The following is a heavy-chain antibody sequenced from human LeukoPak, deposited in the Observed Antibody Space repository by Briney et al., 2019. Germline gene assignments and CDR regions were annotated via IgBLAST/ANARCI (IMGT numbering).Heavy chain of an antibody. Sequence: GGSLRLSCAASGFTFSSYSMNWVRQAPGKGLEWVSSISSSSSYIYYADSVKGRFTFSRDNAKNSLYLQMNSLRAEDTAVYYCARDRDILTGLDAFDIWGQGTMVTVSS. CDR1: GFTFSSYS. V-gene: IGHV3-21*01. D-gene: IGHD3-9*01. J-gene: IGHJ3*02. CDR3: ARDRDILTGLDAFDI. CDR2: ISSSSSYI.